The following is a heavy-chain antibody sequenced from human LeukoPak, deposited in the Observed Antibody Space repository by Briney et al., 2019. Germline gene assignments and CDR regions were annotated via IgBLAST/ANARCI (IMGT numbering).Heavy chain of an antibody. V-gene: IGHV4-4*07. CDR3: ARDRLAVAGTIREVGASDAFDI. CDR1: GGSSSNYF. Sequence: PSETLSLTCTVSGGSSSNYFCTWLRQSAGAGLECIGRIYTSGSTNYNPSLKSRVTMSVDTSKNQFSLKLSSVTAADTAVYYCARDRLAVAGTIREVGASDAFDIWGQGTMVTVSS. D-gene: IGHD6-19*01. J-gene: IGHJ3*02. CDR2: IYTSGST.